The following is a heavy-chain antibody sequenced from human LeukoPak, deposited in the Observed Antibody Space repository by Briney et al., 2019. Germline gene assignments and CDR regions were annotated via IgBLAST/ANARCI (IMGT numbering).Heavy chain of an antibody. CDR1: GGTFSNYA. D-gene: IGHD6-19*01. Sequence: GASVKVSCKASGGTFSNYAISWVRQAPGQGLEWMGWIIPIFGTTTYAQQFQGRVTITADESTSTAYMELSSLRSVDTALYYCATTRRQWRAKYYFAYWGQGALVSVSS. J-gene: IGHJ4*02. CDR3: ATTRRQWRAKYYFAY. V-gene: IGHV1-69*13. CDR2: IIPIFGTT.